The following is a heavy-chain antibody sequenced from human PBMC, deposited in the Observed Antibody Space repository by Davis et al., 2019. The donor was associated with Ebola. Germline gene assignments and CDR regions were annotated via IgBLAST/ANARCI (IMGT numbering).Heavy chain of an antibody. CDR3: ARGSLQVQLRFLSY. V-gene: IGHV4-4*07. D-gene: IGHD3-3*01. Sequence: PSETLSLTCTVSGGSTSSYYWSWIRQPAGKGLEWIGRIYTSGSTNYNPSLKSRVTMSVDTSKNQFSLKMSSVTAADTAVYYCARGSLQVQLRFLSYWGQGTLVTVSS. CDR2: IYTSGST. CDR1: GGSTSSYY. J-gene: IGHJ4*02.